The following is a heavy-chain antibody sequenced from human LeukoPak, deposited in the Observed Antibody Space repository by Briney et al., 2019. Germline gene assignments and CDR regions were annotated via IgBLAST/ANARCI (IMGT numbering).Heavy chain of an antibody. CDR1: GGSFSGYY. Sequence: SETLSLTCAVYGGSFSGYYWSWIRQPPGKGLEWIGEINHSGSTNYNPFLKSRVTISVDTSKNQFSLKLSSVTAADTAVYYCARGGDKVEMATISAFDIWGQGTMVTVSS. V-gene: IGHV4-34*01. CDR3: ARGGDKVEMATISAFDI. CDR2: INHSGST. J-gene: IGHJ3*02. D-gene: IGHD5-24*01.